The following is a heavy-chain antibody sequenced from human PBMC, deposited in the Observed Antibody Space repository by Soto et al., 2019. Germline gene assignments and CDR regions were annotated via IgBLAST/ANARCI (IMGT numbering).Heavy chain of an antibody. J-gene: IGHJ6*02. D-gene: IGHD4-4*01. Sequence: SETLSLTCAVYGGSFSGYYWSWIRQPPGKGLEWIGEINHSGSTNYNPSLKSRVTISVDTSKNQFSLKLSSVTAADTAVYYCARGIGGTTSTAHYYGMDVWGQGTTVTVSS. CDR3: ARGIGGTTSTAHYYGMDV. V-gene: IGHV4-34*01. CDR2: INHSGST. CDR1: GGSFSGYY.